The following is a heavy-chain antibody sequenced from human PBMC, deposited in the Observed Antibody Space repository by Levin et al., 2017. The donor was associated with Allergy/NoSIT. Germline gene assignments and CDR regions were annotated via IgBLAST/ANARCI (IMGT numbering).Heavy chain of an antibody. V-gene: IGHV4-59*08. Sequence: PSETLSLTCTVSGVSIRGYYWSWIRQSPGKGLEWIGYVFYSGSTNYNASLRSRLTISVDTANNQSSLQLRSVTAADTAIYYCPSQSLDWRGYYEMDVWGQGTRVTVSS. D-gene: IGHD3/OR15-3a*01. J-gene: IGHJ6*02. CDR1: GVSIRGYY. CDR2: VFYSGST. CDR3: PSQSLDWRGYYEMDV.